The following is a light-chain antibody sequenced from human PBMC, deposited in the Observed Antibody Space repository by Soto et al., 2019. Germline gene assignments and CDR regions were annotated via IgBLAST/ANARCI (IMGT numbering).Light chain of an antibody. J-gene: IGKJ1*01. CDR2: DAS. CDR3: QQRSNWPWT. CDR1: QSVSSF. Sequence: EIVLTQSPATLSLSPGERATLSCRASQSVSSFLAWYQQKPGQAPRLLISDASNRATGIPGRFSGSGSGTDFSLTISSLAPEDFAVYYCQQRSNWPWTFGQGTKVEIK. V-gene: IGKV3-11*01.